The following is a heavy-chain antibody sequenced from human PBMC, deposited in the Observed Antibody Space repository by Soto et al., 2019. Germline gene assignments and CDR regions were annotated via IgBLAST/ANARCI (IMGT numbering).Heavy chain of an antibody. CDR3: ARVLRDYYYGMDV. Sequence: PRGSLKISCKGSGYSFTSYWIGWVRQMPGKGLEWMGIIYPGDSDTRYSPSFQGQVTISADKSISTAYLQWSSLKASDTAMYYCARVLRDYYYGMDVWGQGTTVTVSS. J-gene: IGHJ6*02. V-gene: IGHV5-51*01. CDR1: GYSFTSYW. CDR2: IYPGDSDT.